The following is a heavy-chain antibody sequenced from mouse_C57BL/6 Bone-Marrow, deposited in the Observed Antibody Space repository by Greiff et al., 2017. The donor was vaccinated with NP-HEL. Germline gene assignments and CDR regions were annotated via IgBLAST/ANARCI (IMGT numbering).Heavy chain of an antibody. CDR3: VSSPYDFDY. Sequence: QVQLKESGAELAKPGASVKLSCKASGYTFTSYWMHWVKQRPGQGLEWIGYINPSSGYTKYNQKFKDKATLTADKSSSTAYMQLSSLTYEDSAVYYCVSSPYDFDYWGQGTTLTVSS. D-gene: IGHD2-14*01. CDR1: GYTFTSYW. V-gene: IGHV1-7*01. CDR2: INPSSGYT. J-gene: IGHJ2*01.